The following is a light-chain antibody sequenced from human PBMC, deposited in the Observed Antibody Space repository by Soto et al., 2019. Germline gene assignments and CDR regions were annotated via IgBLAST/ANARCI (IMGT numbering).Light chain of an antibody. CDR2: GAS. CDR1: QSIDSW. V-gene: IGKV1-5*01. Sequence: DIQMTQSPSTLSASVGDRVTITCRASQSIDSWLAWYQQTPGKAPKLLLRGASSLHRGVPSRFSGGGAGTEFTLTISSLQPEDFATYYCQQTSAFPRTFGQGTKVDVK. J-gene: IGKJ1*01. CDR3: QQTSAFPRT.